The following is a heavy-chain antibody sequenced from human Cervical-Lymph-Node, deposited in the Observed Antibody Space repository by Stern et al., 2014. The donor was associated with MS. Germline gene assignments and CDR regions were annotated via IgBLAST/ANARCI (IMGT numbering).Heavy chain of an antibody. Sequence: QVHLVESGGGVVRPGTSLRLSCAASGFPFRSSGMHWVRQAPGTGLEWVALVWYDGSTAYYRNSATGRFTTSRDNSNNTLFLQMNSLTAEDTAVYYCARGHIPYAYNYLFDYWGQGTLVTVSS. CDR1: GFPFRSSG. D-gene: IGHD5-24*01. V-gene: IGHV3-33*01. J-gene: IGHJ4*02. CDR3: ARGHIPYAYNYLFDY. CDR2: VWYDGSTA.